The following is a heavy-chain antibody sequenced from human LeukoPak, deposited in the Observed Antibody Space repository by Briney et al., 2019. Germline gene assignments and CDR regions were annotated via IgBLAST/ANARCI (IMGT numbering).Heavy chain of an antibody. CDR1: GYIFTSYG. CDR2: ISVYNGNT. Sequence: ASVKVSCKASGYIFTSYGISWVRQAPGQGLEWMGWISVYNGNTKYAQKLQGRVTMTTDTSTSTAYMELSSLRSEDTAVYYCAGGRTDIVVVPATLRNYYFDYWGQGTLVTVSS. V-gene: IGHV1-18*01. D-gene: IGHD2-2*01. J-gene: IGHJ4*02. CDR3: AGGRTDIVVVPATLRNYYFDY.